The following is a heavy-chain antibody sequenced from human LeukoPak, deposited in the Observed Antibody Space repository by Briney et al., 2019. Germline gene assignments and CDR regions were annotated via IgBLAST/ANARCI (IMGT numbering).Heavy chain of an antibody. CDR3: ARGYYYDSSGYSLEDY. J-gene: IGHJ4*02. D-gene: IGHD3-22*01. V-gene: IGHV4-30-2*01. CDR1: GGSISSGGYY. Sequence: SETLSLTCTVSGGSISSGGYYWSWIRQPPGKGLEWIGYIYHSGSTYYNPSLKSRVTISVDRSKNQFSLKLSSVTAADTAVYYCARGYYYDSSGYSLEDYWGQGTLVTDSS. CDR2: IYHSGST.